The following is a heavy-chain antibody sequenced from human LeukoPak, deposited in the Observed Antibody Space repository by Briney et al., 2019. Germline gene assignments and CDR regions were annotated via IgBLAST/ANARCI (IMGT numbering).Heavy chain of an antibody. CDR2: ISWDGGST. J-gene: IGHJ6*03. Sequence: GGSLRLSCAASGFSFGSYAMHWVRQAPGKGLEWVSLISWDGGSTYYADSVKGRFTISRDNSKNSLYLQMNSLRAEDTALYYCAKDSDSSGSKDYYYYMDVWGKGTTVTVSS. V-gene: IGHV3-43D*03. CDR3: AKDSDSSGSKDYYYYMDV. D-gene: IGHD3-22*01. CDR1: GFSFGSYA.